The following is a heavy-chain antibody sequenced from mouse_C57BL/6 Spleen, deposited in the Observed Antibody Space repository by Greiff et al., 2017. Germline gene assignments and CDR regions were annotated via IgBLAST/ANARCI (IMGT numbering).Heavy chain of an antibody. J-gene: IGHJ4*01. D-gene: IGHD1-1*01. CDR2: ISYDGSH. V-gene: IGHV3-6*01. CDR1: GYSITSGYY. CDR3: ARGLLRSYAMDY. Sequence: EVKLQESGPGLVKPSQSLSLTCSVTGYSITSGYYWNWIRQFPGNKLEWMGYISYDGSHNYNPSLKNRISITRDTSKNQFFLKLNSVTTEDTATYYCARGLLRSYAMDYWGQGTSVTVSS.